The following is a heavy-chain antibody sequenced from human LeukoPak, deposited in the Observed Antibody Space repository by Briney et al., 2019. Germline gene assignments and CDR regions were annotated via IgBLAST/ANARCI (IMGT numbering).Heavy chain of an antibody. D-gene: IGHD5-24*01. Sequence: PGGSLRLSCAASGFTFSTYWMSWVRQAPGKGLEWVANIKQDGSEKNYVGSVKGRFTISRDNAKNSLYLQMNSLRAEDTAVYYCARDGRDGYIDYWGQGTLVTVSS. CDR1: GFTFSTYW. CDR3: ARDGRDGYIDY. CDR2: IKQDGSEK. V-gene: IGHV3-7*01. J-gene: IGHJ4*02.